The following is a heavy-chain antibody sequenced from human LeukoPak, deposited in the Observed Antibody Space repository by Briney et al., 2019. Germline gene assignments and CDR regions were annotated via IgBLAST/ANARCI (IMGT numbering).Heavy chain of an antibody. CDR1: GGSISSYY. D-gene: IGHD1-26*01. Sequence: SSETLSLTCTVSGGSISSYYWSCIRQPPGKGLEWIGYIYYSGGTNYNPSLKSRVTMSVDTSKNQFSLRLRSVTAADTAVYYCARDPSGSFFNWFDPWGQGTLVTVSS. J-gene: IGHJ5*02. CDR2: IYYSGGT. V-gene: IGHV4-59*01. CDR3: ARDPSGSFFNWFDP.